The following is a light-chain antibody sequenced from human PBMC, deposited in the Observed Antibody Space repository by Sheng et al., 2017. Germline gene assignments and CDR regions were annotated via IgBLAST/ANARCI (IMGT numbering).Light chain of an antibody. Sequence: EIVLTQSPATLSLSPGERATLSCRASQSVSSYLAWYQQKPGQAPRLLIYGASSRATGIPDRFSGSGSGTDFTLTINRLEPEDVAVYYCQQYGRSPLTFGGGTKVEIK. CDR1: QSVSSY. CDR3: QQYGRSPLT. CDR2: GAS. J-gene: IGKJ4*01. V-gene: IGKV3-20*01.